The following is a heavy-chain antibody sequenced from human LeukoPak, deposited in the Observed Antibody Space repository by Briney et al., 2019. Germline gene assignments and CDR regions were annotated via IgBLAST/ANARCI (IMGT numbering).Heavy chain of an antibody. J-gene: IGHJ1*01. D-gene: IGHD3-3*01. CDR3: ARDDYDFAIYFQH. CDR1: GGSISSYY. Sequence: SETLSLTCTVSGGSISSYYWSWIRQPPGKGLEWIGYIYYSGSTNYNPSLKSRVTISVDTSKNQFSLKLSSVTAADTAVYYCARDDYDFAIYFQHWGQGTLVTVSS. V-gene: IGHV4-59*12. CDR2: IYYSGST.